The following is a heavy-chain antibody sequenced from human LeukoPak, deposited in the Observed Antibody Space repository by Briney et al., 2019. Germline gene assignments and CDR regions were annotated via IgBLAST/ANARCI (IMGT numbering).Heavy chain of an antibody. V-gene: IGHV5-51*01. CDR1: GCTFSRSW. J-gene: IGHJ4*02. D-gene: IGHD1-26*01. CDR2: IYPGDSDT. Sequence: GESLKISCKGSGCTFSRSWIGWVRQMPGKGLEWMGIIYPGDSDTRYSPSSQGQVTISADKSISTAYLQWSSLKASDTAMYYCARQSGAGTYFTYYFDYWGQGTLVTVSS. CDR3: ARQSGAGTYFTYYFDY.